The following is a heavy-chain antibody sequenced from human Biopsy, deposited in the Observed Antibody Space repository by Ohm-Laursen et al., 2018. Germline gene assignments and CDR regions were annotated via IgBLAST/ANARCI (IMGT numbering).Heavy chain of an antibody. V-gene: IGHV1-69*13. J-gene: IGHJ5*02. CDR2: IIPIFQTT. Sequence: VKISCKVIGGTFSASGISWVRLAPGHGLEFVGGIIPIFQTTHYAQSFQGRVTIVADKSTSTAYMELSSLRSDDTAIYYCATVRGLVWFGELIAWGQGTLVTVSS. D-gene: IGHD3-10*01. CDR3: ATVRGLVWFGELIA. CDR1: GGTFSASG.